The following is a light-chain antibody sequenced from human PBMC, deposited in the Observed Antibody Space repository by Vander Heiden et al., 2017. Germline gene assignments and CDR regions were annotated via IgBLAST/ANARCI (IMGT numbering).Light chain of an antibody. V-gene: IGLV2-8*01. CDR2: EVT. Sequence: QSALTQPPSASGSPRQSVTISCTGTNTDVGGYNYASWYQQPPGKAPKLIIYEVTKRTSGVPDRFSASKSGNTASLTVSGLQAEDEADYYCSSYGGRNNYVFGSGTKITVL. CDR1: NTDVGGYNY. J-gene: IGLJ1*01. CDR3: SSYGGRNNYV.